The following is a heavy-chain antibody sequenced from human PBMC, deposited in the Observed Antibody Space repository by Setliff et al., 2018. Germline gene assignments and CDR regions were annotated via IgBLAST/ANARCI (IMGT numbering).Heavy chain of an antibody. V-gene: IGHV1-18*01. Sequence: ASVKVSCKASGYTFTSSGITWVRQAPGQGLEWMGWISAYTGNTNYAQKLQGRVTMTTDTSTNTAYMGLRSLTSDDTAVYFCSRLVRYCTTTTCQRASGAELWGQGTLVTVSS. CDR3: SRLVRYCTTTTCQRASGAEL. D-gene: IGHD2-8*01. J-gene: IGHJ4*02. CDR1: GYTFTSSG. CDR2: ISAYTGNT.